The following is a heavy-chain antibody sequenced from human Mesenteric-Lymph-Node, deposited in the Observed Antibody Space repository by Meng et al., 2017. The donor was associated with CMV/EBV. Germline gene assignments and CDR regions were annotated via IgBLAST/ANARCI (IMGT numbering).Heavy chain of an antibody. CDR1: GGSFDVYY. D-gene: IGHD4-23*01. Sequence: GSLRLSCAVYGGSFDVYYWSWVRQSPGKGLEWIGEINHSGNTNYNPSLKSRVTLSADMSKKQLSLRLTSVTAADTAVYYCARGRPGGFLYYFDYWGQGALVTVSS. V-gene: IGHV4-34*01. CDR3: ARGRPGGFLYYFDY. CDR2: INHSGNT. J-gene: IGHJ4*02.